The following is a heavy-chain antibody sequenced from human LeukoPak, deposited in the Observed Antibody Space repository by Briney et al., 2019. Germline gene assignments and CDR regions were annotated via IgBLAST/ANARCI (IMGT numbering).Heavy chain of an antibody. CDR1: GYTFTGYY. Sequence: ASVKVSCKASGYTFTGYYMHWVRQAPGQGLEWMGWINPNNGGTNYAQKFQGRVTMTGDTSISTAYMELSRLRSDDTAVYYCARVDHYYDIGGFDYWGQGTLVTVSS. J-gene: IGHJ4*02. D-gene: IGHD3-22*01. CDR2: INPNNGGT. CDR3: ARVDHYYDIGGFDY. V-gene: IGHV1-2*02.